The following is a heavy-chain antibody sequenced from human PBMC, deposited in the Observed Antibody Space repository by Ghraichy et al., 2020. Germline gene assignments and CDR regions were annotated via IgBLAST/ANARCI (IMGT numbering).Heavy chain of an antibody. CDR3: ARAYCSSTSCSRRNWFDP. J-gene: IGHJ5*02. CDR2: MNPNSGNT. Sequence: ASVKVSCKASGYTFTSYDINWVRQATGQGLEWMGWMNPNSGNTGYAQKFQDRVTMTRNTSISTAYMELSSLRSEDTAVYYCARAYCSSTSCSRRNWFDPWGQGTLVTVSS. V-gene: IGHV1-8*01. CDR1: GYTFTSYD. D-gene: IGHD2-2*01.